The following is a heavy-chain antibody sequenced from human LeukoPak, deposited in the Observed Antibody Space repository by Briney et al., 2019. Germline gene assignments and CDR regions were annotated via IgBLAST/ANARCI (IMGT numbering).Heavy chain of an antibody. CDR2: ISYDGSNK. CDR1: GFAFNDYA. D-gene: IGHD1-26*01. Sequence: GGSLRLSCAAAGFAFNDYAMHWVRQAPGRGLEWAAVISYDGSNKYYADSVKGRFTISRDDSSNTLYLQMNSLRADHTAVYYCARDASLSSTAVTRGSFFYYWGPGSLVTVSS. V-gene: IGHV3-30*04. J-gene: IGHJ4*02. CDR3: ARDASLSSTAVTRGSFFYY.